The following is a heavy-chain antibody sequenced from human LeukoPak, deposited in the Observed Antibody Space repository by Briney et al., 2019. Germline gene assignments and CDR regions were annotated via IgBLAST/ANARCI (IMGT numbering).Heavy chain of an antibody. J-gene: IGHJ4*02. V-gene: IGHV4-59*01. CDR1: GGSISSYY. CDR3: ARDSGRREDY. CDR2: IYYSGST. Sequence: PSETPSLTCTVSGGSISSYYWSWIRQPPGKGLEWIGYIYYSGSTNYNPSLKSRVTISVDTSKNQFSLKLSSVTAADTAVYYCARDSGRREDYWGQGTLVTVSS. D-gene: IGHD1-1*01.